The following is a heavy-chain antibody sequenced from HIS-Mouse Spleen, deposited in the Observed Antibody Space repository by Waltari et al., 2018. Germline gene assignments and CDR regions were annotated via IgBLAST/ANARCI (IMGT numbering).Heavy chain of an antibody. CDR2: IYYSGST. Sequence: QLQLQESGPGLVKPSETLSLTCTVSGGPIRSSRYYSGWIRQPPGKGLEWIGSIYYSGSTYYNPSLKSRVTISVDTSKNQFSLKLSSVTAADTAVYYCAREIPYSSSWYDWYFDLWGRGTLVTVSS. D-gene: IGHD6-13*01. J-gene: IGHJ2*01. CDR3: AREIPYSSSWYDWYFDL. CDR1: GGPIRSSRYY. V-gene: IGHV4-39*07.